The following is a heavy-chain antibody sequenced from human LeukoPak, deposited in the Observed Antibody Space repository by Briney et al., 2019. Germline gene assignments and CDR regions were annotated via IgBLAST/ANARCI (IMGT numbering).Heavy chain of an antibody. CDR1: GGTFSSYA. V-gene: IGHV1-69*06. CDR3: ARSAVAGTTPFDY. CDR2: IIPIFGTA. D-gene: IGHD6-19*01. Sequence: SVKVSCKASGGTFSSYAISWVRQAPGQGLEWMGGIIPIFGTANYAQKFQGRVTITADKSTSTAYMELSSLRSEDTAVYYCARSAVAGTTPFDYWGQGTLVTVSS. J-gene: IGHJ4*02.